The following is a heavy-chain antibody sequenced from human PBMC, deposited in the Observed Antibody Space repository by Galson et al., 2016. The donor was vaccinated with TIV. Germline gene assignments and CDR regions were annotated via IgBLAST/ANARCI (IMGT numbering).Heavy chain of an antibody. CDR2: IYTSVNT. CDR3: ASDWWVSYTDRPYFDY. CDR1: GGSISDNY. V-gene: IGHV4-4*07. Sequence: LSLTCTVSGGSISDNYWSWIRQSAGKGLEWIGRIYTSVNTDYNPSPESRVTLSADTSKNQFSLSLRSVTVADTAVYFCASDWWVSYTDRPYFDYWGQGILVTVSS. J-gene: IGHJ4*02. D-gene: IGHD1-26*01.